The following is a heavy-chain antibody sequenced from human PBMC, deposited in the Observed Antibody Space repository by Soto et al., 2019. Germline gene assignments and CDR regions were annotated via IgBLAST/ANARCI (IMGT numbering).Heavy chain of an antibody. CDR2: INSNSGGT. CDR1: GYTFTGYC. D-gene: IGHD5-12*01. CDR3: ARDLGWRWLNYGMDV. Sequence: GASVKVSCKASGYTFTGYCMNWVRQAPGEGLEWMGWINSNSGGTNYAQKFQGWVTMTRDTSISTAYMELRRLRSDDTAVYYCARDLGWRWLNYGMDVWGQGTTVTVSS. V-gene: IGHV1-2*04. J-gene: IGHJ6*02.